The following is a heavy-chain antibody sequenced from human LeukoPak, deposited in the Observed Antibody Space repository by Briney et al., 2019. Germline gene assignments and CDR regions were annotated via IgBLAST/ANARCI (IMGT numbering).Heavy chain of an antibody. CDR2: IIPILGIA. V-gene: IGHV1-69*02. D-gene: IGHD2-2*01. CDR3: ARGRRGIVVVPATYYFDY. Sequence: GSSVKVSCKASGGTFSSYTISWVRQAPGQGLEWMGRIIPILGIANYAQKFQGRVTITADKSTSTAYMELSSLRSEDTAVYYCARGRRGIVVVPATYYFDYWGQGTLVTVSS. J-gene: IGHJ4*02. CDR1: GGTFSSYT.